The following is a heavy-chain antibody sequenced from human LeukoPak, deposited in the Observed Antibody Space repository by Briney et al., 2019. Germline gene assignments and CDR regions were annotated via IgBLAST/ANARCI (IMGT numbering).Heavy chain of an antibody. Sequence: GGSLRLSCAASGFTFSSYSMNWVRQAPGKGLEWVSSISSSSSYIYYADSVKGRFTISRDSAKNSLYLQMNSLRAEDTAVYYCAREEGVPAATNWGQGTLVTVSS. D-gene: IGHD2-2*01. CDR3: AREEGVPAATN. J-gene: IGHJ4*02. V-gene: IGHV3-21*01. CDR2: ISSSSSYI. CDR1: GFTFSSYS.